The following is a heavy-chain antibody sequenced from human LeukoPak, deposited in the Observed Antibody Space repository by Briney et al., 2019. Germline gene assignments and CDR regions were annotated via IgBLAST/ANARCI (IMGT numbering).Heavy chain of an antibody. V-gene: IGHV6-1*01. Sequence: SQTLSLTCAISGDSVSNKNAAWNWIRQSPSRGLEWLGRTYYRSKWYTDYAVSLKSRITLNPDTSRNQFSLQLNSVTPEDTAVYDCARDQKTAYYHDRAAPNWFDPWGQGTLVTVSS. J-gene: IGHJ5*02. CDR1: GDSVSNKNAA. CDR2: TYYRSKWYT. D-gene: IGHD3-10*02. CDR3: ARDQKTAYYHDRAAPNWFDP.